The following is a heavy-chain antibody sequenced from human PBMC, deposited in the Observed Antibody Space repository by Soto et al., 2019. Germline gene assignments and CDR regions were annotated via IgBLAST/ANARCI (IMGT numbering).Heavy chain of an antibody. CDR3: AQIVVAGLGYYFHY. CDR2: IYWDDDK. Sequence: QITLKESGPTLVKPTQTLTLTCTFSGFSLSSTRMAVGWIRQPPGKALEWLALIYWDDDKRYSPFLKSRLTITTHPAKAPVVLTLSNMAHVDTARHYCAQIVVAGLGYYFHYWAEGTLSTVSS. D-gene: IGHD6-19*01. J-gene: IGHJ4*02. V-gene: IGHV2-5*02. CDR1: GFSLSSTRMA.